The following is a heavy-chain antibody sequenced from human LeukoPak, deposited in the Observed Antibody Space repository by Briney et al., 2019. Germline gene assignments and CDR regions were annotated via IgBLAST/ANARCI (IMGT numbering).Heavy chain of an antibody. J-gene: IGHJ6*03. CDR3: AKTYGSGSYYYYYMDV. CDR2: ISGSGGST. CDR1: GFTFSSYG. V-gene: IGHV3-23*01. D-gene: IGHD3-10*01. Sequence: PGGSLRLSCAASGFTFSSYGMHWVRQAPGKGLEWVSAISGSGGSTYYADSVKGRFTISRDNSKNTLYLQMNSLRAEDTAVYYCAKTYGSGSYYYYYMDVWGKGTTVTISS.